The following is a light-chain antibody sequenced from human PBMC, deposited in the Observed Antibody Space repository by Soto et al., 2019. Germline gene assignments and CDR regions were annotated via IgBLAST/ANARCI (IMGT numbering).Light chain of an antibody. J-gene: IGLJ2*01. CDR1: SGSIASNY. CDR3: QSYDSSTVV. V-gene: IGLV6-57*04. Sequence: NFMLTQPHSVSESPGKTVTISCTRSSGSIASNYVQWYQQRPGSAPTTVIYEDKQRPSGVPDRFSGSTDGSSNSASLTISGLQTEDDGDYYCQSYDSSTVVFGGGTKLTVL. CDR2: EDK.